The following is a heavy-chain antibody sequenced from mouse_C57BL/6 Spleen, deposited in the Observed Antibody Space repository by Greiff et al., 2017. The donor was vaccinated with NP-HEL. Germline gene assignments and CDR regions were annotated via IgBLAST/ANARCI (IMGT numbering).Heavy chain of an antibody. V-gene: IGHV1-82*01. CDR3: ARKPTVGPFYYLDD. J-gene: IGHJ2*01. CDR1: GYAFSSSW. CDR2: IYPGDGDT. Sequence: QVQLQQSGPELVKPGASVKISCKASGYAFSSSWMNWVKQRPGKGLEWIGRIYPGDGDTNYNGKFKGKATLTADKSSSTAYVQLSSLTSEDSAVYFCARKPTVGPFYYLDDWGKGTTLTVSS. D-gene: IGHD1-1*01.